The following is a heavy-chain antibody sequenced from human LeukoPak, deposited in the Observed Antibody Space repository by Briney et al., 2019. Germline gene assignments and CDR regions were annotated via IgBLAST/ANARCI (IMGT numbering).Heavy chain of an antibody. Sequence: GVSVKVSCKASGGTFSSYAITWVRQAPGQGLEWMGGIIPMSGTTNYAQKFQGRVTITADKSTSTAYMELSSLRSEDTAVYYCARGYYYGSGSYLYGRYYYYMDVWGKGTTVTISS. D-gene: IGHD3-10*01. CDR3: ARGYYYGSGSYLYGRYYYYMDV. CDR1: GGTFSSYA. V-gene: IGHV1-69*06. CDR2: IIPMSGTT. J-gene: IGHJ6*03.